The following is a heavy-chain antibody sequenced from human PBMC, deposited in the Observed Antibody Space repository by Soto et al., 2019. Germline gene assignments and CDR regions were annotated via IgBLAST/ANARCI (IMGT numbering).Heavy chain of an antibody. D-gene: IGHD3-16*02. CDR1: GCTFSSYT. CDR2: IIPIDGIT. CDR3: ATEKITFGGVIPTGEAFDY. Sequence: SVKVSCKASGCTFSSYTISWVRQAPGQRLEWMGKIIPIDGITNYAQKFQGRVTMTEDTSTDTAYMELSSLRSEDTAVYYCATEKITFGGVIPTGEAFDYWGQGTLVTVSS. V-gene: IGHV1-69*04. J-gene: IGHJ4*02.